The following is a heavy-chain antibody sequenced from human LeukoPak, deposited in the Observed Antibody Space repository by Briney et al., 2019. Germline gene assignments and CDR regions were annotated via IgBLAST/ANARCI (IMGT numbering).Heavy chain of an antibody. J-gene: IGHJ3*02. CDR3: ARAILCGRLNDAFDI. Sequence: GGSLRLSCAASGFTFSSYSMKWVRQAPGGGLEWVASISSSSRYIYYGDSVKGRCTLSRDNAKNSLYLQRNSLRAEEPAVYCCARAILCGRLNDAFDIWGQGTMVTVSS. CDR2: ISSSSRYI. V-gene: IGHV3-21*01. D-gene: IGHD2-8*02. CDR1: GFTFSSYS.